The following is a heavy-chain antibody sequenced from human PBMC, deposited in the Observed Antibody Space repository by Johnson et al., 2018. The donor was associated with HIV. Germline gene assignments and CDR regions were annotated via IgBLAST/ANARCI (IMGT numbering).Heavy chain of an antibody. J-gene: IGHJ3*02. CDR2: INGAGSGI. CDR3: AAFWATGALDI. CDR1: GFTFSSYW. Sequence: VQLVESGGGVVQPGGSLRLSCAASGFTFSSYWMHWVRQGPGKGLVWVSRINGAGSGITYAASVKGRFPISRDNAKNTLYLQMNSLRAEDTAVYYCAAFWATGALDIWGQGTMVTVSS. D-gene: IGHD3-10*01. V-gene: IGHV3-74*02.